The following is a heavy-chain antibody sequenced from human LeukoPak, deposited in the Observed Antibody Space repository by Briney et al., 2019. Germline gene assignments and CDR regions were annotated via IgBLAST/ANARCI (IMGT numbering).Heavy chain of an antibody. CDR3: ARDRGTYSSSPGYYFDY. Sequence: SQTLSLTCTVSGGSISSGGYYWSWIRQHPGKGLEWIGYIYYSGSTYYNPSLKSRVTISVDTSKNQFSLKLSSVTAADTAVYYCARDRGTYSSSPGYYFDYWGQGTLVTVSS. D-gene: IGHD6-6*01. CDR1: GGSISSGGYY. CDR2: IYYSGST. J-gene: IGHJ4*02. V-gene: IGHV4-31*03.